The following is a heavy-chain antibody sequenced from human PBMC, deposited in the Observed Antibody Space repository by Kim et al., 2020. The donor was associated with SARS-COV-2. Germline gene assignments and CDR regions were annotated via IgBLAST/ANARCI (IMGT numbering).Heavy chain of an antibody. V-gene: IGHV3-30*18. D-gene: IGHD5-18*01. J-gene: IGHJ4*02. Sequence: GGSLRLSCAASGFTFSSYGMHWVRQAPGKGLEWVAVISYDGSNKYYADSVKSRFTISRDNSKNTLYLQMNSLRAEDTAVYYCANSRGWIQLSLWGQGTLVTVSS. CDR2: ISYDGSNK. CDR3: ANSRGWIQLSL. CDR1: GFTFSSYG.